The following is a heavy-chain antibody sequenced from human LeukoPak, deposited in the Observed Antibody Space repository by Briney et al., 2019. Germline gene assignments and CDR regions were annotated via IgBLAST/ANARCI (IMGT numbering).Heavy chain of an antibody. V-gene: IGHV4-59*01. CDR1: GGSINNYY. J-gene: IGHJ6*02. CDR3: ARVIGGNSTTWGYYYYYGMDV. Sequence: KPSETLSLTCTVSGGSINNYYWSWIRQPPGKGMEDIGHIYYSGFTNYNPSLKSRVTMSVDTSKNQFSLKLSSVTAADTAVYYCARVIGGNSTTWGYYYYYGMDVWGQGTTVTVSS. CDR2: IYYSGFT. D-gene: IGHD4-23*01.